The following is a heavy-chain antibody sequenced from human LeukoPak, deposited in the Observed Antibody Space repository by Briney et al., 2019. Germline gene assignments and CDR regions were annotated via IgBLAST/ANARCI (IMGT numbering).Heavy chain of an antibody. Sequence: GGSLRLSCAASGFTVSSNYMSWVRQAPGKGLEWVSVIYSGGSTYYADSVKGRFTISRDNSKNTLYLQMNSPRAEDTAVYYCARDSIGYCSCGSCDYWGQGTLVTVSS. V-gene: IGHV3-66*02. J-gene: IGHJ4*02. CDR1: GFTVSSNY. D-gene: IGHD2-15*01. CDR2: IYSGGST. CDR3: ARDSIGYCSCGSCDY.